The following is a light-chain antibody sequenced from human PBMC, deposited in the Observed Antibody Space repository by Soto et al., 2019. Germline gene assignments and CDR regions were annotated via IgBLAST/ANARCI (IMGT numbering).Light chain of an antibody. V-gene: IGKV3-11*01. CDR1: PSVTNF. Sequence: IVMAQSPATLALSSGEMATLFCRASPSVTNFLAWYQQKPGQAPRLLIYGAFNRATGIPARFSGSGSGTDFTLTISSLEPEDSAIYYCQQRNIWPPVTFGQGTRLEIK. J-gene: IGKJ5*01. CDR3: QQRNIWPPVT. CDR2: GAF.